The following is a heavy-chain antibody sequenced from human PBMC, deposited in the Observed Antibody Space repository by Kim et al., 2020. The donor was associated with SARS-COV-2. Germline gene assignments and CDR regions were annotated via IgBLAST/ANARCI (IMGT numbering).Heavy chain of an antibody. J-gene: IGHJ4*02. Sequence: SYIYYADSVKGRFTISRDNAKNSLYLQMNSLRAEDTAVYYCARAPGDFDYWGQGTLVTVSS. V-gene: IGHV3-21*01. CDR3: ARAPGDFDY. CDR2: SYI. D-gene: IGHD3-10*01.